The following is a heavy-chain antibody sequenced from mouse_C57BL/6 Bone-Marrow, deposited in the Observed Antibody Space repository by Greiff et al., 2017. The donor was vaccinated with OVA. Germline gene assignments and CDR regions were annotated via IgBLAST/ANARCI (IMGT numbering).Heavy chain of an antibody. Sequence: EVQLQQSGPELVKPGASVKISCKASGYSFTGYYMHWVKQSHGNILDWIGYIYPYNGVSSYNQKFKGKATLTVGKSSSTAYMELRSLTSEDSAVYYCAKGGYYGSSYFDVWGTGTTVTVSS. CDR2: IYPYNGVS. D-gene: IGHD1-1*01. CDR1: GYSFTGYY. CDR3: AKGGYYGSSYFDV. J-gene: IGHJ1*03. V-gene: IGHV1-31*01.